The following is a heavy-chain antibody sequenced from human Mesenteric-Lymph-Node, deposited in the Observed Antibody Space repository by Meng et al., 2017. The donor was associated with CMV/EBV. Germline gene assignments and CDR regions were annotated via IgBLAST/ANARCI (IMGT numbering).Heavy chain of an antibody. CDR3: AKDMRRVYYYGMDV. D-gene: IGHD2-2*01. Sequence: GESLKISCAASGFTFSNYGMHWVRQAPGKGLEWVAVIWYNGSNKYYADSVKGRFTISRDNSKNTLYLQMNSLRAEDTAVYYCAKDMRRVYYYGMDVWGQGTTVTVSS. CDR2: IWYNGSNK. J-gene: IGHJ6*02. CDR1: GFTFSNYG. V-gene: IGHV3-33*06.